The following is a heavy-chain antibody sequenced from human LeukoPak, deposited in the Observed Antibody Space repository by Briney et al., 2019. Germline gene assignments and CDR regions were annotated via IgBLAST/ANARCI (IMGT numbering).Heavy chain of an antibody. J-gene: IGHJ4*02. V-gene: IGHV3-48*01. D-gene: IGHD1-1*01. CDR3: ARSNWNAPRTFDY. CDR1: GFTFSSYS. CDR2: ISSSSSTI. Sequence: PGGSLRPSCAASGFTFSSYSMNWVRQAPGQGLEWVSYISSSSSTIYYADSVKGRFTISRDNAKNSLYLQMNSLRAEDTAVYYCARSNWNAPRTFDYWGQGTLVTVSS.